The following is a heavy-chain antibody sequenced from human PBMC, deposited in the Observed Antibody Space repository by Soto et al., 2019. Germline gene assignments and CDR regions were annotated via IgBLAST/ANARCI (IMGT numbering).Heavy chain of an antibody. CDR2: ISWNGETT. V-gene: IGHV3-9*01. CDR1: GFKFDDFV. D-gene: IGHD2-21*01. Sequence: QTGGSLRLSCEVSGFKFDDFVMHWVRQAPGKGLEWISGISWNGETTGYADSVKGRFTISRDNAKNSLYLHLNSLNVADTARYYCVRGSHMNGRDEAFDIWGQGTVVTVSS. CDR3: VRGSHMNGRDEAFDI. J-gene: IGHJ3*02.